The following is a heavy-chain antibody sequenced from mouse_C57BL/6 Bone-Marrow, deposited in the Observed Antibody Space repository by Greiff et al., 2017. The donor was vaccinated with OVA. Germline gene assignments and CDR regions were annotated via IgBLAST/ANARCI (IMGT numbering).Heavy chain of an antibody. J-gene: IGHJ2*01. Sequence: VESEGGLVQPGSSMKLSCTASGFTFSDYYMAWVRQVPEKGLEWVANINYDGSSTYYLDSLKSRFIISRDNAKNILYLQMSSLKSEDTATYYCASLIYYGNYDDFYFDYWGQGTTLTVSS. CDR1: GFTFSDYY. V-gene: IGHV5-16*01. CDR2: INYDGSST. D-gene: IGHD2-1*01. CDR3: ASLIYYGNYDDFYFDY.